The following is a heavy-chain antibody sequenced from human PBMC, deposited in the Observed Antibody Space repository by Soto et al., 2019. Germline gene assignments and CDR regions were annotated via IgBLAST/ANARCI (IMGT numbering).Heavy chain of an antibody. CDR2: TRNRVNSFST. J-gene: IGHJ4*02. D-gene: IGHD3-9*01. V-gene: IGHV3-72*01. CDR3: SRVDPSPKSPDY. Sequence: VQVEESGGGLVLPGGSLRLSCAVSAVSEFSFSDQYMDWVRQAPGKGLEWVGRTRNRVNSFSTAYAASVQGRFTISRDDSTNTVYLQINTLQTDDTAVYYCSRVDPSPKSPDYWGQGTLVTVSS. CDR1: AVSEFSFSDQY.